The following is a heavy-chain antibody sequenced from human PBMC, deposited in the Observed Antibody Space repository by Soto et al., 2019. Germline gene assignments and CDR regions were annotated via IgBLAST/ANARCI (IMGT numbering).Heavy chain of an antibody. J-gene: IGHJ6*02. Sequence: SETLSLTCTVSGGSVSSDTHYWSWIRQPPGKRLEWIGFIYSSGSTKYNPSLKSRVTMSVVTSMNQFSLKLSSVIVADTAVYHCARFVRSCSGTTCYTRADVWGQGTTVTASS. D-gene: IGHD2-2*02. CDR2: IYSSGST. CDR3: ARFVRSCSGTTCYTRADV. CDR1: GGSVSSDTHY. V-gene: IGHV4-61*01.